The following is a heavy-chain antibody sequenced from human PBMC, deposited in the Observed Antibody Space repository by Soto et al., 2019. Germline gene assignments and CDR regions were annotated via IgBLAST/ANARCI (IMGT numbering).Heavy chain of an antibody. CDR3: ARVGSSGWSPDY. V-gene: IGHV4-4*07. D-gene: IGHD6-19*01. J-gene: IGHJ4*02. CDR2: IYTSGST. Sequence: SETLSLTCTVSGGSISSYYWSWIRQPAGKGLEWIGRIYTSGSTNNSPSLKSRVTISVDTSKNQFSLRLSSVTAADTAVYYCARVGSSGWSPDYWGQGTLVTVSS. CDR1: GGSISSYY.